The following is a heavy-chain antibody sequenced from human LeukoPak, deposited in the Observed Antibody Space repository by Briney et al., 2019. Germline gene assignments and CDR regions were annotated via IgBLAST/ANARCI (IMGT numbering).Heavy chain of an antibody. CDR2: INPNSGGT. V-gene: IGHV1-2*02. J-gene: IGHJ5*02. CDR3: ARAIYSSGWYGTWFDP. Sequence: ASVKVSCKASGYTFTGYYMHWVRQAPGQGLEWMGWINPNSGGTNYAQKFQGRITMTRDTSISTAYMELSRLRSDDTAVYYCARAIYSSGWYGTWFDPWGQGTLVTVSS. D-gene: IGHD6-19*01. CDR1: GYTFTGYY.